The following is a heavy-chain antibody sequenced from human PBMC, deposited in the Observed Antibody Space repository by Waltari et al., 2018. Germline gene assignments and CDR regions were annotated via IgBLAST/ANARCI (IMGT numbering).Heavy chain of an antibody. CDR3: ARDHSGWYYFDY. Sequence: QLQLQESGPGLVKPSETLSLTCTVSGGSISSSSYYWGWIRQPPGKGLEWIGSIYYSGRTYYNPSLKSRVTISVDTSKNQFSLKLSSVTAADTAVYYCARDHSGWYYFDYWGQGTLVTVSS. V-gene: IGHV4-39*07. J-gene: IGHJ4*02. CDR2: IYYSGRT. CDR1: GGSISSSSYY. D-gene: IGHD6-19*01.